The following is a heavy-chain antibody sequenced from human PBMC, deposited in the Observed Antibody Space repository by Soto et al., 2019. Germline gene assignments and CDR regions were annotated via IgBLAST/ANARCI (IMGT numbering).Heavy chain of an antibody. J-gene: IGHJ3*02. V-gene: IGHV4-31*03. D-gene: IGHD4-17*01. CDR1: GGSISTGGYY. CDR3: ATVRLELQDAFDI. Sequence: QVQLQESGPGLVKPSQTLSLTCTASGGSISTGGYYWSWIRQHPGRGLEWIGYIYHSGMTFSNPSLQSRVAISIVTSENQFSLKLSSVTAADAAVYYCATVRLELQDAFDIWGHGTMVSVSS. CDR2: IYHSGMT.